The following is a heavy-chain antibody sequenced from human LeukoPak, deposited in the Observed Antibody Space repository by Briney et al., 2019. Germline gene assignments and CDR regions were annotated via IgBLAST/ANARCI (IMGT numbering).Heavy chain of an antibody. CDR1: GFSLSTTGVG. Sequence: SGPTLVKPTQTLTLTCTFSGFSLSTTGVGVPWVRQPPGKALEWLGLIYWNDNKHYSPSLKTRLTITKDTSKKQVVLTMTNMDPVDTATYYCAHDRAGIGFDPWGQGTLVTVSS. D-gene: IGHD3-22*01. CDR3: AHDRAGIGFDP. J-gene: IGHJ5*02. CDR2: IYWNDNK. V-gene: IGHV2-5*01.